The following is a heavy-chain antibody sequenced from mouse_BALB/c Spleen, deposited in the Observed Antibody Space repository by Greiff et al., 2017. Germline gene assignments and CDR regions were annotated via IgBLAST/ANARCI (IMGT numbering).Heavy chain of an antibody. Sequence: LVKTGASVKISCKASGYSFTGYYMHWVKQSHGKSLEWIGYISCYNGATSYNQKFKGKATFTVDTSSSTAYMQFNSLTSEDSAVYYCARYYGSSYSYFDVWGAGTTVTVSS. CDR1: GYSFTGYY. CDR2: ISCYNGAT. D-gene: IGHD1-1*01. CDR3: ARYYGSSYSYFDV. V-gene: IGHV1S34*01. J-gene: IGHJ1*01.